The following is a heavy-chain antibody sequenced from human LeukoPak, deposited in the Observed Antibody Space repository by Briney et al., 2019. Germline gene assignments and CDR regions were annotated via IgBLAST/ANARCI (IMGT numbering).Heavy chain of an antibody. D-gene: IGHD6-19*01. J-gene: IGHJ4*02. CDR3: ARSETGYSSGWYGDY. Sequence: GESLKISCKGSGYSFTSYWIGWARQMPGKGLEWMGIIYPGDSDTRYSPSFQGQVTISADKSISTAYLQWSSLKASDTAMYYCARSETGYSSGWYGDYWGQGTLVTVSS. CDR2: IYPGDSDT. V-gene: IGHV5-51*01. CDR1: GYSFTSYW.